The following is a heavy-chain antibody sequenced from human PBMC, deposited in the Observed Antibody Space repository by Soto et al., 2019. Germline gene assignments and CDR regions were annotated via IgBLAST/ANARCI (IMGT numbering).Heavy chain of an antibody. CDR1: GGTFSSYT. CDR3: ARETERELPSTDY. CDR2: IIPILGIA. V-gene: IGHV1-69*08. Sequence: QVQLVQSGAEVKKPGSSVKVSCKASGGTFSSYTISWVRQAPGQGLEWMGRIIPILGIANYAQKFQGRVTITADKSTSTAYMELSSLRSEDTALYYCARETERELPSTDYWGQGTLVTVSS. D-gene: IGHD1-26*01. J-gene: IGHJ4*02.